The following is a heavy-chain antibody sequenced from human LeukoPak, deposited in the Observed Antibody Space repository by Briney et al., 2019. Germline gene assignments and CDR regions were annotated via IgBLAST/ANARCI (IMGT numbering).Heavy chain of an antibody. D-gene: IGHD3-3*01. CDR1: GGTFSSYA. CDR3: ARDVNSLITIFGVTETTFDP. CDR2: IIPIFGTA. V-gene: IGHV1-69*05. Sequence: GASVKVSCKASGGTFSSYAISWVRQAPGQGLEWMGGIIPIFGTANYAQKFQGRVTITTDESTSTAYMELSSLRSEDTAAYYCARDVNSLITIFGVTETTFDPWGQGTLVTVSS. J-gene: IGHJ5*02.